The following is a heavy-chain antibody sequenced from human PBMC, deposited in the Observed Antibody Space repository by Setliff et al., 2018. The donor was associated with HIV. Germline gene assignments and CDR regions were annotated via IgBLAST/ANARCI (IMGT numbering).Heavy chain of an antibody. V-gene: IGHV3-48*01. CDR3: ARDWPGYGFDI. J-gene: IGHJ3*02. CDR1: GFTFSSYS. Sequence: LRLSCAASGFTFSSYSMNWVRQAPGKGLEWVSYISGDTRIINYADSVKGRFTISRDNAKNSLYLQMNSLRAEDTAVYYRARDWPGYGFDIWGQGTMVTV. CDR2: ISGDTRII. D-gene: IGHD7-27*01.